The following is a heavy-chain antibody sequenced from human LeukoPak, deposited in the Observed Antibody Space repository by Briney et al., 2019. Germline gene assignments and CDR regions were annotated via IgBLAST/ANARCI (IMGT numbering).Heavy chain of an antibody. J-gene: IGHJ5*02. Sequence: KPGGSLRLSCAASGFTFSSYSMNWVRQAPGKGLEWVSSISSSSSYIYYADSVKGRFTISRDNAKNSLYLQMNSLRAEDTAGYYWAREGIVVVPAAMGPWFDPWGQGTLVTVSS. D-gene: IGHD2-2*01. CDR3: AREGIVVVPAAMGPWFDP. CDR2: ISSSSSYI. CDR1: GFTFSSYS. V-gene: IGHV3-21*01.